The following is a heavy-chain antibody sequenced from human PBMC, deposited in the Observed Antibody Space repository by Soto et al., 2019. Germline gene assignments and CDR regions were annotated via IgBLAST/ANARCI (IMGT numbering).Heavy chain of an antibody. CDR2: IDPSDSYT. CDR1: GYSFTSYW. D-gene: IGHD3-3*01. J-gene: IGHJ6*02. V-gene: IGHV5-10-1*01. CDR3: ATDFGVVIRRYYYGMDV. Sequence: SLKISCKGSGYSFTSYWISWVRQMPGKGLEWMGRIDPSDSYTNYSPSFQGHVTISADKSISTAYLQWSSLKASDTAMYYCATDFGVVIRRYYYGMDVWGQGTTVTVSS.